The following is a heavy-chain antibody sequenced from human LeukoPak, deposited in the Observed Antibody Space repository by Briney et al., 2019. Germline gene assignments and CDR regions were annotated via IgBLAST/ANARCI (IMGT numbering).Heavy chain of an antibody. CDR3: ARDRVSLYYYYGMDV. Sequence: PGGSLRLSCAASGFTFSSYSMNWVRQAPGKGLEWVSVIYSGGSTYYADSVKGRFTISRDNSKNTLYLQMNSLRAEDTAVYYCARDRVSLYYYYGMDVWGQGTTVTVSS. CDR2: IYSGGST. V-gene: IGHV3-53*01. J-gene: IGHJ6*02. CDR1: GFTFSSYS.